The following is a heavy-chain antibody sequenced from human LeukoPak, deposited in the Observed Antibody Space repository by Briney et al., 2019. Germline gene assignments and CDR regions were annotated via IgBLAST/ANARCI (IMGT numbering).Heavy chain of an antibody. Sequence: GGSLRLSCAASGFTFSSYAMRWVRQAPGKGLEWVAVISYDGSNKYYADSVKGRFTISRDNSKNTLYLQMNSLRAEDTAVYYCARDPSGGYYYDSSGYYYTWGQGTLVTVSS. CDR3: ARDPSGGYYYDSSGYYYT. CDR1: GFTFSSYA. CDR2: ISYDGSNK. D-gene: IGHD3-22*01. J-gene: IGHJ5*02. V-gene: IGHV3-30-3*01.